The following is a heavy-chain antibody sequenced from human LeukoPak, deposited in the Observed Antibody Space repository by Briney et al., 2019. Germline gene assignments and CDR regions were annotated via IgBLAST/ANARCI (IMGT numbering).Heavy chain of an antibody. CDR2: IRDDASNK. J-gene: IGHJ6*03. CDR3: AKRESYSYSMDV. CDR1: GFTFSSYA. V-gene: IGHV3-30*02. Sequence: GGSLRLSCAASGFTFSSYAMSWVRQAPGKGLEWVAFIRDDASNKYYADSVKGRFTISRDNSKNTLYLQMNSLRADDTAVYYRAKRESYSYSMDVWGKGTTVTISS.